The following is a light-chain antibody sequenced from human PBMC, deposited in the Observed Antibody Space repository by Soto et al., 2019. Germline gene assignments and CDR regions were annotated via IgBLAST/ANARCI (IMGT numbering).Light chain of an antibody. CDR3: QQYKKWPRT. Sequence: DIVLTQSPATLSLSPGERATLSCRASQSVSSNFAWYQQKPGQAPRLLIYDASTRATGIPARFSGSGSGTEFTLTISSLQSEDFAVYYCQQYKKWPRTFGHGTKVDIK. J-gene: IGKJ1*01. CDR1: QSVSSN. V-gene: IGKV3-15*01. CDR2: DAS.